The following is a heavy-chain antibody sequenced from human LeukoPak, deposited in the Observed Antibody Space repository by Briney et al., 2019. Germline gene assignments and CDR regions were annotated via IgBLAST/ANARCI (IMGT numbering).Heavy chain of an antibody. CDR2: INPNSGGT. CDR1: GYTFTGYY. Sequence: ASVKVSCKASGYTFTGYYMHWVRQAPGQGLEWMGWINPNSGGTNYAQKFQGWVTMTGDTSISTAYMELSRLRSDDTAVYYCARERCSSTSCQLYGMDVWGQGTTVTVSS. V-gene: IGHV1-2*04. CDR3: ARERCSSTSCQLYGMDV. J-gene: IGHJ6*02. D-gene: IGHD2-2*01.